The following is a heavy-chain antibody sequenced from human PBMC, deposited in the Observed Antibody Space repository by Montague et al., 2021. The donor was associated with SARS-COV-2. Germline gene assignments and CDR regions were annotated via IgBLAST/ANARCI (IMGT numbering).Heavy chain of an antibody. Sequence: TLSLTCTVSGGSISSACYCWSWLRPRPGKGLEGFMYIYESGSTYSTPSLRSRVTVSVDTSKNQFTLKLSSVTAADTAVYYCARDVGWYSSSWFDYWGQGTLVTVSS. CDR2: IYESGST. CDR1: GGSISSACYC. CDR3: ARDVGWYSSSWFDY. V-gene: IGHV4-31*03. J-gene: IGHJ4*02. D-gene: IGHD6-13*01.